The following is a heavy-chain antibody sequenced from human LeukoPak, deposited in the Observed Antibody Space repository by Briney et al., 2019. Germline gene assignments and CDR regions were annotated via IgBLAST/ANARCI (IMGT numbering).Heavy chain of an antibody. D-gene: IGHD1-26*01. CDR3: ASIGTGGSSSYYYMDV. J-gene: IGHJ6*03. CDR1: GFTFSSYS. CDR2: ISSSSSTI. Sequence: GGSLRLSCAASGFTFSSYSMNWVRQAPGKGLEWVSYISSSSSTIYYAGSVKGRFTISRDNAKDSLYLQMNSLRAEDTAVYYCASIGTGGSSSYYYMDVWGKGTTVTVSS. V-gene: IGHV3-48*01.